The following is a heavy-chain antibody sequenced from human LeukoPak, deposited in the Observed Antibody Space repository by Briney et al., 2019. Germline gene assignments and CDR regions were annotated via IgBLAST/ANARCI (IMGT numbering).Heavy chain of an antibody. CDR3: ARLGDTNYYYMDV. Sequence: SETLSLTCSVSGGSISSHYWSWIGQPPGKGLEWIGYFYYSGSTNHNPSLKSRVTISVDTSKNQYALKLSSVTAADAAVYYCARLGDTNYYYMDVWGKGTTVTVSS. CDR2: FYYSGST. CDR1: GGSISSHY. D-gene: IGHD3-10*01. V-gene: IGHV4-59*11. J-gene: IGHJ6*03.